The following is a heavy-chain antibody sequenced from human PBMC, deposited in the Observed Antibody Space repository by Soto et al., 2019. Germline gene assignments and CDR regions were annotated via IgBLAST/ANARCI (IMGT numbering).Heavy chain of an antibody. V-gene: IGHV3-30*03. CDR2: ISYDGNIK. J-gene: IGHJ4*01. CDR3: AGGDSGDYYFDY. CDR1: GITLSTYG. Sequence: QVQPVESGGGVVQPGRSLRLSCTAAGITLSTYGMHWVRQAPGKGLEWVAGISYDGNIKDYADSVKGRFTISRDNSKNKLYVQMNSLRAEDTAVYYCAGGDSGDYYFDYWGHGTLVTVSS. D-gene: IGHD4-17*01.